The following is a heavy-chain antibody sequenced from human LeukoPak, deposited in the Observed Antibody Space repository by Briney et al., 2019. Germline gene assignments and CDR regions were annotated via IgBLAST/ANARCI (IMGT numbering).Heavy chain of an antibody. D-gene: IGHD3-10*01. Sequence: AGSLRLSCAASGFTFSSYAMSWVRQAPGKGLEWVSAISGSGGSTYYPYSVKGRLNTSRDNCKNSMYPQMNSLRAEDTAVYYCAKEVRVVRGGFDYWGQGNLVTVSS. CDR3: AKEVRVVRGGFDY. CDR2: ISGSGGST. J-gene: IGHJ4*02. V-gene: IGHV3-23*01. CDR1: GFTFSSYA.